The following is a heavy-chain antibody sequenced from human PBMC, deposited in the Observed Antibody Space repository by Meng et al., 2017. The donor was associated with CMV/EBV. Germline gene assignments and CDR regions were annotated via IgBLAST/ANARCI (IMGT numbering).Heavy chain of an antibody. V-gene: IGHV2-5*01. CDR1: GFSLSPSGVG. D-gene: IGHD3-22*01. CDR2: IYLNDEK. Sequence: SGSTLVKPTQTLTLTCTFSGFSLSPSGVGVGWIRQPPGKALEWLALIYLNDEKSYSPSLTSRHSITKDNSKNQVVLTMTNMDPLDTATYYCAHRRYYYDSSSFDPWGQGTLVTVSS. CDR3: AHRRYYYDSSSFDP. J-gene: IGHJ5*02.